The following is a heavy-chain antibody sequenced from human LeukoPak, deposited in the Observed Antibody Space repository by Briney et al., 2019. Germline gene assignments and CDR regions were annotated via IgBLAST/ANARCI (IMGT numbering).Heavy chain of an antibody. Sequence: GASVKVSCKASGYTFTSYGISWVRQAPGQGLEWMGWISDYNGNTNYAQKLQGRVTITTDTSTSTAYMELRSLRSDDTAVYYSARGNSGHDYDYWGQGTLVTVSS. J-gene: IGHJ4*02. CDR3: ARGNSGHDYDY. V-gene: IGHV1-18*01. D-gene: IGHD5-12*01. CDR1: GYTFTSYG. CDR2: ISDYNGNT.